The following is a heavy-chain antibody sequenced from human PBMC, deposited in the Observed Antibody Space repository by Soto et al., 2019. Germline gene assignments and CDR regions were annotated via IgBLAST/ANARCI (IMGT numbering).Heavy chain of an antibody. Sequence: GASVKVSCKASGYTFTSYYMHWVRQAPGQGLEWMGIINPSGGSTSYAQKFQGRVTMTRDTSTSTVYMELSSLRSDDTAVYYCARDVDPTIFGVENNWFDPWGQGTLVTVSS. CDR2: INPSGGST. CDR3: ARDVDPTIFGVENNWFDP. CDR1: GYTFTSYY. V-gene: IGHV1-46*01. J-gene: IGHJ5*02. D-gene: IGHD3-3*01.